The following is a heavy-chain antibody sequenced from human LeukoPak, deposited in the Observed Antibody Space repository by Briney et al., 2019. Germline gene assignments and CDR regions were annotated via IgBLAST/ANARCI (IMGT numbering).Heavy chain of an antibody. Sequence: GGSLRLSSAASGFTFSSFWMHCVRQAPGKGLVWVSRINSVGSSTSYADSVKGRFTISRDNAKNTLYLQMNSLRAEDTAVYYCARERTSGWDAFDCWSQGTLVTVSS. V-gene: IGHV3-74*01. CDR2: INSVGSST. CDR1: GFTFSSFW. CDR3: ARERTSGWDAFDC. D-gene: IGHD6-19*01. J-gene: IGHJ4*02.